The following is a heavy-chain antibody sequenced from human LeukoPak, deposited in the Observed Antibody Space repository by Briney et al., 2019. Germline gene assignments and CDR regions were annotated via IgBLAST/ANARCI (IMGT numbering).Heavy chain of an antibody. J-gene: IGHJ5*02. D-gene: IGHD4-17*01. CDR2: INHSGST. CDR3: ARGGVPYGDYYWFDP. V-gene: IGHV4-34*01. CDR1: GGSFSGYY. Sequence: PSETLSLTCAVYGGSFSGYYWSWIRQPPGKGLEWIGEINHSGSTNYNPSLKSRVTISVDMSKNQFSLKLSSVTAADTAVYYCARGGVPYGDYYWFDPWGQGTLVTVSS.